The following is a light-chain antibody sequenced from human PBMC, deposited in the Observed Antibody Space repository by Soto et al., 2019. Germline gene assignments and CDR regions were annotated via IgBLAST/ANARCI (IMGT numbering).Light chain of an antibody. CDR3: QEYNSYSGT. J-gene: IGKJ1*01. V-gene: IGKV1-5*01. CDR1: HNINRW. Sequence: DIQMTQSPSIMSASVGDRVTITCRASHNINRWLAWYQQKPGKAPKLLIYDASRLESGVPSRFGGSGSGTEFTLSISSLRPVDFAIYYCQEYNSYSGTFGPGTKVQIK. CDR2: DAS.